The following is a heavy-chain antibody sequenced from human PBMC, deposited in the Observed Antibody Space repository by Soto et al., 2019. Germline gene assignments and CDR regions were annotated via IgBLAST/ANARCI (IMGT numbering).Heavy chain of an antibody. CDR2: IFYSGST. CDR3: ARGLTEYSSSFEDDGFDI. D-gene: IGHD6-6*01. CDR1: GGSINTYY. J-gene: IGHJ3*02. V-gene: IGHV4-59*01. Sequence: SETLSLTCTVSGGSINTYYWSWIRQPPGKGLEWIGYIFYSGSTNYNPSLQSRVTISKDTSKNQFSLKLTSVTAADTAMYYCARGLTEYSSSFEDDGFDIWGQGTMVTVSS.